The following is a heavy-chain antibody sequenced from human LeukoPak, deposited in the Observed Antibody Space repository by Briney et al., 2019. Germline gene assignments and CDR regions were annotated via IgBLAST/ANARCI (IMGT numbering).Heavy chain of an antibody. Sequence: PGGSLRLSCAASGFTFSSYAMSWVRQAPGKGLEWVSAISGSGGSTYYADSVKGRFTISRDNSKNTLYLQMNSLRAEDTAAYYCAKGGYCSSTSCYTGIVGFMDVWGKGTTVTVSS. CDR1: GFTFSSYA. CDR2: ISGSGGST. CDR3: AKGGYCSSTSCYTGIVGFMDV. V-gene: IGHV3-23*01. D-gene: IGHD2-2*02. J-gene: IGHJ6*03.